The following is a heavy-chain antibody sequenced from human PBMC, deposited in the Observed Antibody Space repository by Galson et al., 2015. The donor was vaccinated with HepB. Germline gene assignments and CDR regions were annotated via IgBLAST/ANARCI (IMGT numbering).Heavy chain of an antibody. CDR2: ISGSGGST. J-gene: IGHJ4*02. Sequence: SLRLSCAASGFTFSSYAMSWVRQAPGKGLEWVSAISGSGGSTYYADSVKGRFTISRDNSKNTLYLQMNSLRAEDTAVYYCAKDALLGYCSSTSCYGEYYFDYWGQGTLVTVSS. V-gene: IGHV3-23*01. D-gene: IGHD2-2*01. CDR1: GFTFSSYA. CDR3: AKDALLGYCSSTSCYGEYYFDY.